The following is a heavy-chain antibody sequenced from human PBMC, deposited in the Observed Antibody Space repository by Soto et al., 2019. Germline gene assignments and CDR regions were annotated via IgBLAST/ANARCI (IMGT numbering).Heavy chain of an antibody. CDR1: GGSINSYY. J-gene: IGHJ5*02. D-gene: IGHD3-9*01. CDR2: IYTSGST. CDR3: ARVGMTGTVLGSWFDP. Sequence: QVHLQESGPGLVKPSETLSLTCTVSGGSINSYYWTWIRQPAGKGLEWIGRIYTSGSTNYNPSLKSRVTTSIDTSKNQISLNLNSVTAADTAVYYCARVGMTGTVLGSWFDPWGQGTLVTVSS. V-gene: IGHV4-4*07.